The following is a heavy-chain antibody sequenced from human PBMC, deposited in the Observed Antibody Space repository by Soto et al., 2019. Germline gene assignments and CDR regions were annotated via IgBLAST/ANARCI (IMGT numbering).Heavy chain of an antibody. V-gene: IGHV3-48*02. D-gene: IGHD1-26*01. CDR3: ARGGWWELPLDY. CDR1: GFTFSTFG. CDR2: ISSSSSTI. Sequence: EVQLVESGGGLVPPGGSLRLSCAASGFTFSTFGMNWVRQAPGKGLEWVSYISSSSSTIYSANSLKGRFTISRDNAKNSLYLQMNSLRDEDTAVYYCARGGWWELPLDYWGQGTLVTVSS. J-gene: IGHJ4*02.